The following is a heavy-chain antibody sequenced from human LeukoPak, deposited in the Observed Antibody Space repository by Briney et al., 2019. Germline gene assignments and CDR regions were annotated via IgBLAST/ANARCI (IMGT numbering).Heavy chain of an antibody. CDR3: ARGPPLFDP. Sequence: TGGSLRLSCAASGFTFSSYDMNWIRQAPGKGLEWVSYISISSSTIYYAGSVKGRFTISRDNAKNSLYLQMNSLRAEDTAIYYCARGPPLFDPWGQGTLVTVSS. J-gene: IGHJ5*02. V-gene: IGHV3-48*01. CDR2: ISISSSTI. CDR1: GFTFSSYD.